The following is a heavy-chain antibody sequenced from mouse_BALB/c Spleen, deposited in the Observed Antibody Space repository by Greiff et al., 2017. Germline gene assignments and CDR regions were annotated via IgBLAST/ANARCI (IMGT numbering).Heavy chain of an antibody. J-gene: IGHJ2*01. D-gene: IGHD1-2*01. CDR3: ASPITTATWGYYFDY. V-gene: IGHV1-14*01. CDR2: INPYNDGT. Sequence: EVKLMESGPELVKPGASVKMSCKASGYTFTSYVMHWVKQKPGQGLEWIGYINPYNDGTKYNEKFKGKATLTSDKSSSTAYMELSSLTSEDSAVYYCASPITTATWGYYFDYWGQGTTLTVSS. CDR1: GYTFTSYV.